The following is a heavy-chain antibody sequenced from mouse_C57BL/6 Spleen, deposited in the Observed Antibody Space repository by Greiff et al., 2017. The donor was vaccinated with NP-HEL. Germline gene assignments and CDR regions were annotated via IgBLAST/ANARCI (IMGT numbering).Heavy chain of an antibody. J-gene: IGHJ1*03. D-gene: IGHD1-1*01. CDR3: ARGGSSSPYWYFDV. CDR1: GYTFTSYW. CDR2: IDPSDSYT. Sequence: VQLQQPGAELVMPGASVKLSCKASGYTFTSYWMHWVKQRPGQGLEWIGEIDPSDSYTNYNQKFKGKSTLTVDKSSSTAYMQLSSLTSEDSAVYYCARGGSSSPYWYFDVWGTGTTVTVSS. V-gene: IGHV1-69*01.